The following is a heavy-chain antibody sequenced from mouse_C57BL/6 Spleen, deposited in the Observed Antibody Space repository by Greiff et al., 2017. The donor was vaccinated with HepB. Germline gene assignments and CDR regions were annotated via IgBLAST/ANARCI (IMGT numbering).Heavy chain of an antibody. D-gene: IGHD2-1*01. V-gene: IGHV5-17*01. CDR2: ISSGSSTI. CDR1: GFTFSDYG. J-gene: IGHJ2*01. CDR3: AKAYGNYGYFDY. Sequence: EVQLVESGGGLVKPGGSLKLSCAASGFTFSDYGMHWVRQAPEKGLEWVAYISSGSSTIYYADTVKGRFTISRDNAKNTLFLQMTSLRSEDTARYYCAKAYGNYGYFDYWGQGTTLTGSS.